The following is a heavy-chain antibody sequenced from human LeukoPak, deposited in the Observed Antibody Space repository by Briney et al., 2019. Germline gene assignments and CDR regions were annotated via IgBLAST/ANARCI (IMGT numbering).Heavy chain of an antibody. J-gene: IGHJ6*02. V-gene: IGHV3-30*18. CDR2: ISYDGSNK. Sequence: PGGSLRLSCAASGFTFSSYGMHWVRQAPGKGLEWVAVISYDGSNKYYADSVKGRFTISRDNSESTLSLQMNSLRAEDTAVYYCAKEYSGSRDYFYGMDVWGQGTTVTVSS. CDR3: AKEYSGSRDYFYGMDV. CDR1: GFTFSSYG. D-gene: IGHD6-6*01.